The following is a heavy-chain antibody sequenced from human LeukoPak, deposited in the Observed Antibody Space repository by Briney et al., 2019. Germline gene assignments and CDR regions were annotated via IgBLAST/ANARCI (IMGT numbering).Heavy chain of an antibody. CDR2: MNPNSGNT. CDR3: ARVPGDDFWSGFRSDGFDI. CDR1: GYTFTSYY. D-gene: IGHD3-3*01. J-gene: IGHJ3*02. V-gene: IGHV1-8*02. Sequence: GASVKVSCKASGYTFTSYYMHWVRQATGQGFEWMGRMNPNSGNTDYAQKFQGRVTMTRDTSISTAYMELSSLTSEDTAVYYCARVPGDDFWSGFRSDGFDIWGQGTTVTVSS.